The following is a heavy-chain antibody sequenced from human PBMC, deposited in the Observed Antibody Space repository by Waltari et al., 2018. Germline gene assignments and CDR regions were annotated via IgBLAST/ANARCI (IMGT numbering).Heavy chain of an antibody. CDR3: ARGFWFATVSTFTWFDP. CDR1: DFTFSSYS. D-gene: IGHD4-17*01. Sequence: EEQLVESGGGLVKPGGSLRLSCAASDFTFSSYSMNWVRQAPGNGMEWVASISSTSHYIYYADSVKGRFTISRDNAKNSLYLQMNSLRAEDTAVYYCARGFWFATVSTFTWFDPWGQGTLVTVSS. J-gene: IGHJ5*02. CDR2: ISSTSHYI. V-gene: IGHV3-21*01.